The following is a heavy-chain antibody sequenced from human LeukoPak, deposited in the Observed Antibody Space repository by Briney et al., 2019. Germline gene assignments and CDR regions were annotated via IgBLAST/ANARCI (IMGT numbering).Heavy chain of an antibody. J-gene: IGHJ2*01. V-gene: IGHV4-34*01. Sequence: KPSETLSLTCAVYGGSFSGYYWSWFRQPPGKGLEWIGEINHSGSTNYNPSLKSRVTISVDTSKNQFSLKLSSVTAADTAVYCCARDTAMVSVDLWGRGTLVTVSS. CDR2: INHSGST. CDR1: GGSFSGYY. CDR3: ARDTAMVSVDL. D-gene: IGHD5-18*01.